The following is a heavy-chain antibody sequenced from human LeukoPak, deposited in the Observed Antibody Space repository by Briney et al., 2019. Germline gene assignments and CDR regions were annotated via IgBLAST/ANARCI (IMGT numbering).Heavy chain of an antibody. CDR2: ISSSGGAI. J-gene: IGHJ4*02. CDR3: ARDHDY. CDR1: GFTFSSYE. V-gene: IGHV3-48*03. Sequence: GGSLRLSCVASGFTFSSYEMNWVRQAPGKGLEWVSYISSSGGAIYYADSVKSRFTISRDNAKNSLYLQMNSLRAEDTAVYYCARDHDYWGQGTLVTVSS.